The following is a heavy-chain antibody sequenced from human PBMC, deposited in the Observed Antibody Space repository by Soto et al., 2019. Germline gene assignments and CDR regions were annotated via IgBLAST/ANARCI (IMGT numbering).Heavy chain of an antibody. CDR1: GASISVRRSY. CDR2: FYSGST. CDR3: ATTRGIAVGGSFDH. J-gene: IGHJ5*02. Sequence: SEVLSRTCFVSGASISVRRSYWDSIRQPPGKGLEWVGTFYSGSTYNNPSLKSRVTISVDTSKNQFSLKLSSVAAEDTAIYYCATTRGIAVGGSFDHWGQGTLLTVS. D-gene: IGHD6-13*01. V-gene: IGHV4-39*01.